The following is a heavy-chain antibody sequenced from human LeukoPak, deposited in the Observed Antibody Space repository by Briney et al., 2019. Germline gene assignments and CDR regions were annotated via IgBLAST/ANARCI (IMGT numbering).Heavy chain of an antibody. V-gene: IGHV3-7*01. D-gene: IGHD5-12*01. CDR1: GFIFSTSW. CDR2: INLDGSEK. Sequence: GGSLRLSCTASGFIFSTSWMTWVRQAPGRGLEWVANINLDGSEKYYVDSVKGRFTISRDNAKNSLYLQMNSLRAEDTAVYYCARGITSGPRRYDVRNFDYWGQGTPVTVSS. CDR3: ARGITSGPRRYDVRNFDY. J-gene: IGHJ4*02.